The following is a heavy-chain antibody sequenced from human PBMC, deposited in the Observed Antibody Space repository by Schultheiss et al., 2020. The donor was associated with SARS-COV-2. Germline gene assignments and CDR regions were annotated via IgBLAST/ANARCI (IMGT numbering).Heavy chain of an antibody. CDR2: INHSGST. CDR1: GGSFSGYY. J-gene: IGHJ3*02. CDR3: ARRPDFWSGYYGAFDI. D-gene: IGHD3-3*01. Sequence: SETLSLTCAVYGGSFSGYYWSWIRQPPGKGLEWIGEINHSGSTNYNPSLKSRVTISVDTSKNQFSLKLSSVTAADTAVYYCARRPDFWSGYYGAFDIWGQGTMVTVSS. V-gene: IGHV4-34*01.